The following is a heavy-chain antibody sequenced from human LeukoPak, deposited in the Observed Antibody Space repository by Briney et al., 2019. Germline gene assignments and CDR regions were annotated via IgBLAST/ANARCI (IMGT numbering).Heavy chain of an antibody. J-gene: IGHJ6*02. V-gene: IGHV1-8*01. CDR3: ARRSGYFYYYYYGMDV. Sequence: ASVTVSCKASGYTFTSYDINWVRQATGQGLEWMGWMNPNSGNTGYAQKFQGRVTMTRNTSISTAYMELSSLRSEDTAVYYCARRSGYFYYYYYGMDVWGQGTTVTVSS. CDR1: GYTFTSYD. CDR2: MNPNSGNT. D-gene: IGHD3-3*01.